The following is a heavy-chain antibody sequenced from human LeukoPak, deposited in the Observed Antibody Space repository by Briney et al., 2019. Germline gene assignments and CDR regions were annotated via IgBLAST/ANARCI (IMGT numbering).Heavy chain of an antibody. D-gene: IGHD3-9*01. Sequence: SETLSLTCAVYGGSFSGYYWSWIRQPPGKGLEWIGEINHSGSTNYNPSLKSRVTISVDTSKNQFSLKLSSVTAADTAVYYCAREAHYDILTGPMYWFDPWGQGTLVTVSS. CDR1: GGSFSGYY. CDR2: INHSGST. CDR3: AREAHYDILTGPMYWFDP. J-gene: IGHJ5*02. V-gene: IGHV4-34*01.